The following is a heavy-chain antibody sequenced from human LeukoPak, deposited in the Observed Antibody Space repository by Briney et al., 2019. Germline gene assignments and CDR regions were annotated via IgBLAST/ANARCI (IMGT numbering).Heavy chain of an antibody. Sequence: PGGSLRLSCAASGFNFANHAMSWVRQTAGKGLEWVSAISGGGDITYYADSVKGRFSISRDNAKSTLYLQMNSLRVEDTAVYYCARGRPHGNDYWGQGTLVTVSS. CDR1: GFNFANHA. J-gene: IGHJ4*02. D-gene: IGHD4-23*01. CDR2: ISGGGDIT. V-gene: IGHV3-23*01. CDR3: ARGRPHGNDY.